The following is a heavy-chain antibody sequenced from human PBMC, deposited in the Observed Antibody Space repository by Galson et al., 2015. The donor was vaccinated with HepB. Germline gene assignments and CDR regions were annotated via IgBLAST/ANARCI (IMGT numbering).Heavy chain of an antibody. CDR3: ARDVL. CDR1: GFTFSSYA. J-gene: IGHJ4*02. V-gene: IGHV3-30-3*01. D-gene: IGHD2/OR15-2a*01. CDR2: ISYDGSNK. Sequence: SLRLSCAASGFTFSSYAMHWVRQAPGKGLEWVAVISYDGSNKYYADSVKGRFTISRDNAKNSLYLQMNSLRAEDTAVYYCARDVLWGQGTLVTVSS.